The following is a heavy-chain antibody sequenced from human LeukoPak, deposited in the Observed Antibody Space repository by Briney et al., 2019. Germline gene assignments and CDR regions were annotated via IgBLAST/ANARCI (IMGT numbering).Heavy chain of an antibody. CDR2: ISFDGSRE. J-gene: IGHJ4*02. V-gene: IGHV3-33*05. D-gene: IGHD2-15*01. CDR3: ARDIWEVAAGARLDY. CDR1: GFAFSSYA. Sequence: GRSLRLSCAASGFAFSSYAIHWVRQAPGTGLEWVAAISFDGSREYYADSVKGRITISRDNSKNTLNLQMNSLRAEDTAVYYCARDIWEVAAGARLDYWGQGTLVTVSS.